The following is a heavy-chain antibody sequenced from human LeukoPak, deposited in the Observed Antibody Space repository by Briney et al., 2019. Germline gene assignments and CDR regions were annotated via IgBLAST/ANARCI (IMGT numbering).Heavy chain of an antibody. CDR3: ARVSMGYSYGYWYYYYYMDV. CDR1: GFTFSDYY. D-gene: IGHD5-18*01. J-gene: IGHJ6*03. V-gene: IGHV3-11*01. Sequence: GGSLRLSCAASGFTFSDYYMSWIRQAPGKGLEWASYISSSGSTIYYADSVKGRFTISRDNAKNSLYLQMNSLRAEDTAVYYCARVSMGYSYGYWYYYYYMDVWGKGTTVTVSS. CDR2: ISSSGSTI.